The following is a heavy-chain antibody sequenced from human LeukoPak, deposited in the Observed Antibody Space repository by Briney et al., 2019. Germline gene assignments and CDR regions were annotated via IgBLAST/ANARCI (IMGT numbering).Heavy chain of an antibody. V-gene: IGHV3-23*01. CDR3: ATHSGSRSFDY. J-gene: IGHJ4*02. Sequence: GGSLRLSCAASGFTFSSYWMHWVRQAPGKGLEWVSAISGSGDITYYTNSVKGRFTISRDNSKNTLYLQMNSLRAEDTAVYYCATHSGSRSFDYWGQGTLVTVSS. CDR2: ISGSGDIT. CDR1: GFTFSSYW. D-gene: IGHD3-10*01.